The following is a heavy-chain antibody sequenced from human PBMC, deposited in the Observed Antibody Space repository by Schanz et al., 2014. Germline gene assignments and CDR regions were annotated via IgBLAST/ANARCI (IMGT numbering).Heavy chain of an antibody. Sequence: QVQLVQSGAEAKKPGASAKASCKASGYTFISYGIKWVRQAPGQGLEWMGWISAYNGHTDYAQKLQGRVTLTTDTSTSTAYMELRNLRSDDTAVYYCARAKRFGDMDVWGRGTTVTVSS. CDR1: GYTFISYG. V-gene: IGHV1-18*01. D-gene: IGHD3-10*01. CDR2: ISAYNGHT. J-gene: IGHJ6*02. CDR3: ARAKRFGDMDV.